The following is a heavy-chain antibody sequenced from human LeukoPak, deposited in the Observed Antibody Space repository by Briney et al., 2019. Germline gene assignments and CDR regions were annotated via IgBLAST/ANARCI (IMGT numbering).Heavy chain of an antibody. CDR3: TRNEV. D-gene: IGHD1-1*01. CDR1: GFTFSGYW. CDR2: IKQDGNNK. J-gene: IGHJ4*02. V-gene: IGHV3-7*01. Sequence: PGGSLRLSCAGSGFTFSGYWMSWVRQAPGKGLEWVANIKQDGNNKYYVDSVKARFTISRDNAKNSLSLQMNSLRAEDTGVYYCTRNEVWGQGTLVTVSS.